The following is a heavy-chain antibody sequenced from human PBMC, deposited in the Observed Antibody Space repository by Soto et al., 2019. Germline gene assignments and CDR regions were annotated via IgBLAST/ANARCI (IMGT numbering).Heavy chain of an antibody. D-gene: IGHD3-22*01. J-gene: IGHJ5*02. CDR2: IYFSGTT. CDR3: ARRDRSGFSYWLDT. V-gene: IGHV4-31*03. CDR1: GGSISSGDYY. Sequence: SETLSLTCTVSGGSISSGDYYWSWIRQHPGKGLEWIGTIYFSGTTYYNPSLKSRVTISVDTSKSQFSLKLSSVTAADTAVYYCARRDRSGFSYWLDTWGQGTLVTVS.